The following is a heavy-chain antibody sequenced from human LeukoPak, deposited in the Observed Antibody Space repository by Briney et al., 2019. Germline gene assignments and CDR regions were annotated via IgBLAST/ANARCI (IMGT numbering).Heavy chain of an antibody. D-gene: IGHD3-16*01. CDR3: ARAGDECIGHYDTFHF. CDR1: GHTFDENY. V-gene: IGHV1-2*02. CDR2: INAKSGAT. Sequence: AASVKVSCKASGHTFDENYIHWVRPAPGQGPVWMGWINAKSGATDSAQKFQGRLTMTRDTSIATASMDLSGLRLDDTGIYYCARAGDECIGHYDTFHFWGQGTLITVSS. J-gene: IGHJ3*01.